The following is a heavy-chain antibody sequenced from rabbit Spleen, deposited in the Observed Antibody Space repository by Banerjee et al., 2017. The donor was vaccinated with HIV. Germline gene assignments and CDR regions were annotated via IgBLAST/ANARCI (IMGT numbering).Heavy chain of an antibody. CDR3: ARDTSSSFSSCGMDL. Sequence: QSLEESGGDLVKPGASLTLTCTASGVSFSSSSYMCWVRQAPGKGLEWIACIDTGSSGFTYFATWAKGRFTCSKTSSTTVTLQMTRLTAADTATYFCARDTSSSFSSCGMDLWGQGTLVTVS. V-gene: IGHV1S40*01. J-gene: IGHJ6*01. CDR2: IDTGSSGFT. D-gene: IGHD1-1*01. CDR1: GVSFSSSSY.